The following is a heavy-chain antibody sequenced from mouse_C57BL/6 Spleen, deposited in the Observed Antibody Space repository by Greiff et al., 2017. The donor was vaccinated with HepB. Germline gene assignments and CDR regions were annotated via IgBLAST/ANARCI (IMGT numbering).Heavy chain of an antibody. CDR1: GYTFTSYT. D-gene: IGHD2-12*01. CDR2: INPSSGYT. Sequence: QVQLQQSGADLARPGASVKMSCKASGYTFTSYTMHWVKQRPGQGLEWIGYINPSSGYTKYNQKFKDKATLTADKSSSTDYMQLSSLTSEDSAVYYYARDDGDDDMDYWGQGTSVTVSS. V-gene: IGHV1-4*01. CDR3: ARDDGDDDMDY. J-gene: IGHJ4*01.